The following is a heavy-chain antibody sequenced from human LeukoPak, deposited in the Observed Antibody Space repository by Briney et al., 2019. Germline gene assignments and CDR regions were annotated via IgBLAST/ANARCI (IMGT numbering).Heavy chain of an antibody. CDR3: AVGEVMFRGVSARGFDS. J-gene: IGHJ4*02. D-gene: IGHD3-10*01. V-gene: IGHV3-48*03. CDR1: GFIFNNLE. Sequence: PGGSLRLSCAASGFIFNNLEMNWVRQAPGKGLEWLSYISHSGNTIYYAESVKGRFTISRDNAKNSFYLQMSSLRVEDTALYYCAVGEVMFRGVSARGFDSWGQGTLVTV. CDR2: ISHSGNTI.